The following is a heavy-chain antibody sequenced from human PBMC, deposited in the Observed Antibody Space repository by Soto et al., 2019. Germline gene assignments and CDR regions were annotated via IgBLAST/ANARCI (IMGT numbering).Heavy chain of an antibody. Sequence: EVQLVESGGGLVKPGGSLRLSCAASGFTFSSHSINWVRQAPGKGLEWVSCISSTSSFIYYADSVKGRFTISRDNARNSLCLQMDSLRAEDTAVYYCARGAVVGIGYFDLWGRGTLVTVSS. CDR2: ISSTSSFI. D-gene: IGHD6-19*01. CDR1: GFTFSSHS. V-gene: IGHV3-21*01. CDR3: ARGAVVGIGYFDL. J-gene: IGHJ2*01.